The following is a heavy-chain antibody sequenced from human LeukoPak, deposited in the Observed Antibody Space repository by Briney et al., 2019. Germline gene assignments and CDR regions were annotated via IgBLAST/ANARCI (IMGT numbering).Heavy chain of an antibody. D-gene: IGHD3-9*01. J-gene: IGHJ4*02. CDR1: GGSFSGYY. V-gene: IGHV4-34*01. Sequence: SETLSLTCAVYGGSFSGYYWSWIRQPPGKELEWIGEINHSGSTNYNPSLKSRVTISVDTSKNQFSLKLSSVTAADTAVYYCAGKDYDILTGYSPFDYWGQGTLVTVSS. CDR2: INHSGST. CDR3: AGKDYDILTGYSPFDY.